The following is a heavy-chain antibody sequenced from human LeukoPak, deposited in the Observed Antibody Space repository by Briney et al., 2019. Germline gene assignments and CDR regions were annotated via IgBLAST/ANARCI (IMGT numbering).Heavy chain of an antibody. CDR3: AKARKLWFGELLLDY. D-gene: IGHD3-10*01. CDR2: ISGSGGST. J-gene: IGHJ4*02. CDR1: GFTFSSYA. V-gene: IGHV3-23*01. Sequence: GGSLRLSCAASGFTFSSYAMSWVRQAPGKGLEWVSAISGSGGSTYYADSVKGRFTISRDNSKNTLYLQMNSLRAEDTAVYYCAKARKLWFGELLLDYWGQGTLVTVSS.